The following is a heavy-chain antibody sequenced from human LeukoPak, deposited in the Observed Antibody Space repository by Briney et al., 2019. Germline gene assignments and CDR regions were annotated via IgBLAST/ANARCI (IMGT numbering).Heavy chain of an antibody. CDR2: IYYSGST. D-gene: IGHD1-26*01. CDR1: GGSISSYY. CDR3: ARQEWELHAFDI. V-gene: IGHV4-59*08. Sequence: SETLSLTCTVSGGSISSYYWSWIRQPPGKGLEWIGYIYYSGSTNYNPSLKSRVTISVDTSKNQFSLKLSSVTAADTAVYYCARQEWELHAFDIWGQGTMVTVSS. J-gene: IGHJ3*02.